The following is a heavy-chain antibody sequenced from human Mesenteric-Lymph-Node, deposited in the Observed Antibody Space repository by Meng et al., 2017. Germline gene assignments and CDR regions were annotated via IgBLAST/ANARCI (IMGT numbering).Heavy chain of an antibody. Sequence: GESLKISCAASGFTFSSYAMSWVRQAPGKGLEWVSAISGSGGSTYYADSVKGRFTISRDNSKNTLYLQMNSLKTEDTAVYYCLAARDDYWGQGTLVTVSS. CDR1: GFTFSSYA. D-gene: IGHD2-15*01. CDR3: LAARDDY. J-gene: IGHJ4*02. V-gene: IGHV3-23*01. CDR2: ISGSGGST.